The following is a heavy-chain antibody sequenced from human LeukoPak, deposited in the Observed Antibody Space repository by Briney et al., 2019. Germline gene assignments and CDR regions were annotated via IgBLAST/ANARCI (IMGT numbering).Heavy chain of an antibody. D-gene: IGHD2-15*01. CDR3: ARAKRYCSGGNCYSVPDY. CDR2: TRNKANSYTT. Sequence: GGSLRLSCAASGFTFSDHHMDWVRQAPGKGLEWVGRTRNKANSYTTEYAASVKGRFTISRDDSKNSLYLQMNSLKTEDTAVYYCARAKRYCSGGNCYSVPDYWGQGTLVTVSS. CDR1: GFTFSDHH. V-gene: IGHV3-72*01. J-gene: IGHJ4*02.